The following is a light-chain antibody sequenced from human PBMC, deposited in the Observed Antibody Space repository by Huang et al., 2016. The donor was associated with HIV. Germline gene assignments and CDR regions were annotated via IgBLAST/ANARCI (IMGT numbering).Light chain of an antibody. CDR3: QQYGSSLLT. J-gene: IGKJ4*01. Sequence: DIVLTPSPGTLSLSPGERATLSCRAHQAIRNNYLAWYQKKPGQSPSLLISGASSRATGVPDRFRGSGSGTDFTLIISRLEPEDFAVYYCQQYGSSLLTFGGGTRVEIK. CDR1: QAIRNNY. CDR2: GAS. V-gene: IGKV3-20*01.